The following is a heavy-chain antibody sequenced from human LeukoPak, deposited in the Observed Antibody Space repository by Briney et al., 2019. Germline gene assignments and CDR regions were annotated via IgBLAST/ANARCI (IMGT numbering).Heavy chain of an antibody. CDR2: ISWNSGSI. Sequence: GGSLRLSCAASGFTFDDYAMHWVRQAPGKGLEWVSGISWNSGSIGYADSVKGRFTISRDNAKNSLYLQMNSLRAEDTALYYCAKGAHFELRFPYFDYWGQGTLVTVSS. V-gene: IGHV3-9*01. CDR1: GFTFDDYA. CDR3: AKGAHFELRFPYFDY. D-gene: IGHD5-12*01. J-gene: IGHJ4*02.